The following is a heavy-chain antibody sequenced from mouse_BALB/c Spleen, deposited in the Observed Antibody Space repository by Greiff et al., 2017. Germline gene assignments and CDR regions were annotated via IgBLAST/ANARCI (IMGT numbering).Heavy chain of an antibody. CDR1: GYTFSSYW. CDR2: ILPGSGST. CDR3: ARVDYGYWFAY. J-gene: IGHJ3*01. Sequence: VKLQQSEAELMKPGASVKISCKATGYTFSSYWIEWVKQRPGHGLEWIGEILPGSGSTNYNEKFKGKATFTADTSSNTAYMQLSSLTSEDSAVYYCARVDYGYWFAYWGQGTLVTVSA. V-gene: IGHV1-9*01. D-gene: IGHD1-2*01.